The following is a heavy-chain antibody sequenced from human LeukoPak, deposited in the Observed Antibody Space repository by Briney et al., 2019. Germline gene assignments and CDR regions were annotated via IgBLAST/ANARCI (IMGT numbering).Heavy chain of an antibody. J-gene: IGHJ4*02. D-gene: IGHD6-13*01. CDR1: GASMSNHY. CDR2: IYDSETT. V-gene: IGHV4-59*11. CDR3: ASRPSGSTWYGVFDY. Sequence: SETLSLTCTVSGASMSNHYWSWIRQPPGKGLEWIGYIYDSETTNYNPSLKSRVTMSVDTSKNQFFLNLSSVTAADTALYYCASRPSGSTWYGVFDYWSRGTLATVSS.